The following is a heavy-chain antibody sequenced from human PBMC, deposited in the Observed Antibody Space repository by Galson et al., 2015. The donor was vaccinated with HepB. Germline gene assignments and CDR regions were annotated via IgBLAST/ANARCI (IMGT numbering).Heavy chain of an antibody. CDR2: INAGNGNT. D-gene: IGHD2-15*01. J-gene: IGHJ6*03. Sequence: SVKVSCKASGYTFTSYAMHWVRQAPGQRLEWMGWINAGNGNTKYSQKFQGRVTITRDTSASTAYMELSSLRSEDTAVYYCASGYCSGGSCYGRDYYYYYMDVWGKGTTVTVSS. CDR1: GYTFTSYA. V-gene: IGHV1-3*01. CDR3: ASGYCSGGSCYGRDYYYYYMDV.